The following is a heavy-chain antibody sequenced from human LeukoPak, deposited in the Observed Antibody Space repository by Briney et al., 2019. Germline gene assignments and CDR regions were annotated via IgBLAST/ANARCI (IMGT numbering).Heavy chain of an antibody. Sequence: ASVKVTCKASGYTFTGYYMHWVRQAPGQGVEWMGRINPNSGGTNYAQKFKGRVTITRDTSISTAYMELSRLRSDDTAVYYCARVGYYDSSGYYLDAFDIWGQGTMVTVSS. CDR2: INPNSGGT. D-gene: IGHD3-22*01. J-gene: IGHJ3*02. V-gene: IGHV1-2*06. CDR1: GYTFTGYY. CDR3: ARVGYYDSSGYYLDAFDI.